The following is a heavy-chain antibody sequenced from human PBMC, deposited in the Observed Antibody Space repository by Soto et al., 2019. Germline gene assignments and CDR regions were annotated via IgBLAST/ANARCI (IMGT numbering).Heavy chain of an antibody. CDR2: IWYDGSNK. CDR1: GFTFSSYG. J-gene: IGHJ6*02. Sequence: GSLRLSCAASGFTFSSYGMHWVRQAPGKGLEWVAVIWYDGSNKYYADSVKGRFTISRDNSKNTLYLQMNSLRAEDTAVYYCARTARPDPLYGMDVWGQGTTVTV. D-gene: IGHD6-6*01. CDR3: ARTARPDPLYGMDV. V-gene: IGHV3-33*01.